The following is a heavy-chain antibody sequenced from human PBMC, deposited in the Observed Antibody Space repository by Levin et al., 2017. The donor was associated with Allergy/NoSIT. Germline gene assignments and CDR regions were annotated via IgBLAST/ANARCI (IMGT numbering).Heavy chain of an antibody. Sequence: HGESLKISCAASGFTFNTYSMAWFRQGPGRGLEWVSSLGTSPSYNHYADSVKGRFTVSRDNAKNSLYLQMNSLRVEDTAVYYCARETGETTRFGEVDVWGKGTTVTVSS. D-gene: IGHD3-3*01. CDR3: ARETGETTRFGEVDV. CDR1: GFTFNTYS. CDR2: LGTSPSYN. V-gene: IGHV3-21*01. J-gene: IGHJ6*04.